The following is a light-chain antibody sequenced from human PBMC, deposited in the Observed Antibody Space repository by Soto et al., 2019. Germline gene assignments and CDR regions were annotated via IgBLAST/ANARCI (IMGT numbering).Light chain of an antibody. J-gene: IGLJ2*01. V-gene: IGLV2-14*01. CDR2: DVS. CDR1: SSDVGGYNY. Sequence: QSALTQPASVSGSPGQSIALSCTGSSSDVGGYNYVSWYQQHSGKAPKLMIYDVSNRPSGVSDRFSGSKSGNTASLTISGLQAEDEAEYYCSSYTSSSTVIFGGGTKLTVL. CDR3: SSYTSSSTVI.